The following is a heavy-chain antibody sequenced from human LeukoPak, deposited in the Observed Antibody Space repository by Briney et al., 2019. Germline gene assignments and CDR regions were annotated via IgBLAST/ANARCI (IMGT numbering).Heavy chain of an antibody. CDR3: ARGPPTSSNWFDP. CDR2: IHNTGST. Sequence: SETLSLTCAVSGGSISSKNWWIWVRQPPEKGLEWIGEIHNTGSTYYNPSLKSRVTISVDTSKNQFSLKLSSVTAADTAVYYCARGPPTSSNWFDPWGQGTLVTVSS. J-gene: IGHJ5*02. V-gene: IGHV4-4*02. CDR1: GGSISSKNW.